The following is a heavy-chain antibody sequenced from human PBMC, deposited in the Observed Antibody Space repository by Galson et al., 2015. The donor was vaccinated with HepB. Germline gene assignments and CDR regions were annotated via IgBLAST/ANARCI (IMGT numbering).Heavy chain of an antibody. V-gene: IGHV3-48*01. CDR2: IRSSSSTI. J-gene: IGHJ6*03. D-gene: IGHD2-2*01. Sequence: SLRLSCAASGFTFSSYSMNWVRQAPGKGLEWVSYIRSSSSTIYYADSVKGRFTISRDDAKNSLYLQMNSLRAEDTAVYYCARVGYCSSTSCYYYYYMDVWGKGTTVTVSS. CDR3: ARVGYCSSTSCYYYYYMDV. CDR1: GFTFSSYS.